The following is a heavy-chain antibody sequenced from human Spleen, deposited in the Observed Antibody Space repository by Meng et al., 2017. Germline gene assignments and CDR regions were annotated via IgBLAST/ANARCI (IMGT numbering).Heavy chain of an antibody. V-gene: IGHV4-4*02. CDR1: GGSISTNKW. Sequence: QVQLQESGPGLVKPSETLSLTCAVSGGSISTNKWWSWLRQPPGKGLEWIGEIYHSGTTSYNPSLKSRITTSVDKSKNQFSLELTSVTAADTAIYYCASHLYGDYSLGFDWGQGILVTVSS. CDR3: ASHLYGDYSLGFD. D-gene: IGHD4-17*01. J-gene: IGHJ4*02. CDR2: IYHSGTT.